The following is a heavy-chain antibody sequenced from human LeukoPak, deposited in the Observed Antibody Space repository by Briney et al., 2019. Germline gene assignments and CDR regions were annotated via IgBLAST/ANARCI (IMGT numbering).Heavy chain of an antibody. CDR1: GFTFSSYG. CDR2: IRYDGSNR. D-gene: IGHD2-2*02. CDR3: AKDHIPAAITYDFDY. J-gene: IGHJ4*02. Sequence: GGSLRLSCAASGFTFSSYGMHWVRQAPGKGLEWVSFIRYDGSNRHYADSVKGRFTLSRDNSKNTLYLQMNSLRAEDTAVYYCAKDHIPAAITYDFDYLGQGTLVTVSS. V-gene: IGHV3-30*02.